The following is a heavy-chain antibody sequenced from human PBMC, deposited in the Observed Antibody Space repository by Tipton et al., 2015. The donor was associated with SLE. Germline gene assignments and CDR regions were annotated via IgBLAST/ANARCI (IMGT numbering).Heavy chain of an antibody. D-gene: IGHD1-26*01. CDR1: GITVNNYA. J-gene: IGHJ4*02. V-gene: IGHV3-30*04. CDR2: ISYDGRKT. Sequence: SLRLSCAASGITVNNYAMNWVRQAPGKGLDWVTLISYDGRKTSYADSVKGRFTISRDNAKNSLYLEMDSLRVEDTATYYCAREDWDRGVDYWGQGARVTVSS. CDR3: AREDWDRGVDY.